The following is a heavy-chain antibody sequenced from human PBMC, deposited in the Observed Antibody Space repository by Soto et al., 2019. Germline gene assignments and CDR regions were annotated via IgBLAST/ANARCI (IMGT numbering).Heavy chain of an antibody. Sequence: PSATLSLTCAVYGGSFSAYYWSWVRQPPGKGLEWIGEITHSESTKYNPSLKSRVTISVDTSKNQFSLKLRSVTAADTAVYYCARQRPTDGGWDFANYYGMDVWGQGAPVTVSS. V-gene: IGHV4-34*01. CDR2: ITHSEST. CDR1: GGSFSAYY. J-gene: IGHJ6*02. D-gene: IGHD1-26*01. CDR3: ARQRPTDGGWDFANYYGMDV.